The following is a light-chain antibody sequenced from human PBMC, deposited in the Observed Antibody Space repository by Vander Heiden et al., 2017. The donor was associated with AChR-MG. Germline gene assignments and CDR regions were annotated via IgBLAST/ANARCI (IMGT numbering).Light chain of an antibody. J-gene: IGKJ4*01. CDR2: AAS. CDR3: QKDNSAPLT. CDR1: QGIGNY. V-gene: IGKV1-27*01. Sequence: DIHMTPSPSSLSASVGDRVIITCRASQGIGNYLAWYQQKPGKVPKLLIYAASTLQSGVPSRFSGSGSGTDFTLTISSLQPEDFATYYCQKDNSAPLTFGGGTKVEIK.